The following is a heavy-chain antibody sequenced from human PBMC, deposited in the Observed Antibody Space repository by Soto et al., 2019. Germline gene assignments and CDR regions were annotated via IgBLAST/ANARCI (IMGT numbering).Heavy chain of an antibody. CDR2: IAGGGVPT. V-gene: IGHV3-48*01. CDR3: TRASSYAFDY. Sequence: LGESLKISCAASCFIFRDYSMNWVRQTPGKGLEWIAHIAGGGVPTYYADSVKGRFTISRDRGKNFLYLQMNGLKGDDSGIYYCTRASSYAFDYWGQGAPVTVSS. J-gene: IGHJ4*02. CDR1: CFIFRDYS. D-gene: IGHD2-2*01.